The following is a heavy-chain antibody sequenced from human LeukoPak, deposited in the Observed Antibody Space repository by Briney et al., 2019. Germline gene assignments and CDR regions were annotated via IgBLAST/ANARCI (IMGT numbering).Heavy chain of an antibody. CDR2: MNPNSGST. J-gene: IGHJ5*02. CDR3: ARGGYSYGYPVWFDP. D-gene: IGHD5-18*01. CDR1: GGTFSSYA. V-gene: IGHV1-8*03. Sequence: ASVKVSCEASGGTFSSYAISWVRQAPGQGLEWMGWMNPNSGSTGYAQKFQGRVTITRNTSISTASMELSSLRSEDTAVYYCARGGYSYGYPVWFDPWGQGTLVTVSS.